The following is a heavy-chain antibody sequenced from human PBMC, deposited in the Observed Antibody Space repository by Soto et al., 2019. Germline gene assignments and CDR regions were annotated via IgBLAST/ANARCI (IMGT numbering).Heavy chain of an antibody. Sequence: EVHLVESGGGLVQPGGSLRLSCAASGFMFGSYWMTWVRHAPGKGLEWVANIKRDGSEKFYVDSVKGRFTISRDNGDNSLFMHMNSLRAEDTAIYYCARVRANDYEIDYWGQGALVTVS. D-gene: IGHD4-17*01. J-gene: IGHJ4*02. CDR3: ARVRANDYEIDY. CDR1: GFMFGSYW. CDR2: IKRDGSEK. V-gene: IGHV3-7*03.